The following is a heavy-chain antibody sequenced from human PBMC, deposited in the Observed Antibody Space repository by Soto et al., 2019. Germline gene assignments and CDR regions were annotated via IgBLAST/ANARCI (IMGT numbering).Heavy chain of an antibody. J-gene: IGHJ4*02. Sequence: EVQLVESGGDLVQPGGSLRLSCAASGFIFSSYWMNWVRQAPGKGLEWVAIISQDGSQIYYVDSVKGRFTISRDNAKNSLYLQMNSLRAEDTAVYYCAKDLGWFTSDYWGQGTLVTVSS. CDR2: ISQDGSQI. V-gene: IGHV3-7*01. CDR1: GFIFSSYW. D-gene: IGHD6-19*01. CDR3: AKDLGWFTSDY.